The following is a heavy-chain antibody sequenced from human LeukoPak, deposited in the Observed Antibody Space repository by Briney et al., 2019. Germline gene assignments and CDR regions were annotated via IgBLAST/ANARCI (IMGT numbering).Heavy chain of an antibody. CDR2: ISAYNGNT. V-gene: IGHV1-18*01. J-gene: IGHJ5*02. Sequence: ASVKVPCKASGYTFTSYGISWVRQAPGQGLEWMGWISAYNGNTNYAQKLQGRVTMTTDTSTSTAYMELRSLRSEDTAVYYCARGPSAYCSGGSCYSGSAWFDPWGQGTLVTVSS. CDR3: ARGPSAYCSGGSCYSGSAWFDP. CDR1: GYTFTSYG. D-gene: IGHD2-15*01.